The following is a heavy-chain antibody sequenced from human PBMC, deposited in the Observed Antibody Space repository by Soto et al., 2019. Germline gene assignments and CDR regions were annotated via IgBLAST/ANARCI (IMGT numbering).Heavy chain of an antibody. CDR3: ARHAYYYDSSGYYYEPRDWFDP. CDR1: GGSISSSSYY. Sequence: SETLSLTCTVSGGSISSSSYYWGWIRQPPGKGLEWIGSIYYSGSTYYNPSLKSRVTISVDTSKNQFSLKLSSVTAADTAVYYCARHAYYYDSSGYYYEPRDWFDPWGQGTLVTVSS. J-gene: IGHJ5*02. D-gene: IGHD3-22*01. CDR2: IYYSGST. V-gene: IGHV4-39*01.